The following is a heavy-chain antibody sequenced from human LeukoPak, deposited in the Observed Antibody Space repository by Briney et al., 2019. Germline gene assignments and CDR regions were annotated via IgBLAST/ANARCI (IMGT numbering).Heavy chain of an antibody. CDR2: ISYDGSNK. V-gene: IGHV3-30-3*01. CDR1: GFTFSSYA. Sequence: GGSLRLSCAASGFTFSSYAMHWVRQAPGKGLEWVAVISYDGSNKYYADSVKGRFTISRDNSKNTLYLQMNSLRAEDTAVYYCARGGDSSNWYPGYFEYWGQGALVTVSS. CDR3: ARGGDSSNWYPGYFEY. D-gene: IGHD6-13*01. J-gene: IGHJ4*02.